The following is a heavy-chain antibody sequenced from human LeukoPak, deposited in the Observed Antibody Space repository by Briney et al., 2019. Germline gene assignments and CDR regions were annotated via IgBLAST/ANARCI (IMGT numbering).Heavy chain of an antibody. V-gene: IGHV3-23*01. Sequence: GGSLRLSCAASGFTFSSYAMSWVRQAPGKGLEWVSAISGSGGSTYYADSVKGRFTISRDNSKNTLYLQMNSLRAGDTAVYSCAKDSSGSYDRAEYFQHWGQGTLVTVSS. CDR2: ISGSGGST. J-gene: IGHJ1*01. CDR1: GFTFSSYA. CDR3: AKDSSGSYDRAEYFQH. D-gene: IGHD1-26*01.